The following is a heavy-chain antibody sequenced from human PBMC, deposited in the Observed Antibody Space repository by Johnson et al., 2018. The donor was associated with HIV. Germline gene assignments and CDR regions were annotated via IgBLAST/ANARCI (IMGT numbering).Heavy chain of an antibody. CDR3: ARDFSYYFDIGHAFDI. V-gene: IGHV3-30-3*01. Sequence: QEQLVESGGGVVQPGRSLRLSCAASGFTFSSYALHWVRQAPGKGLEWVAVISYDGNNKYYADSVKGRFTISRDNSKNTLYLQMNSLRAEDTAVYYCARDFSYYFDIGHAFDIWGQGTMVTVSS. D-gene: IGHD3-22*01. J-gene: IGHJ3*02. CDR2: ISYDGNNK. CDR1: GFTFSSYA.